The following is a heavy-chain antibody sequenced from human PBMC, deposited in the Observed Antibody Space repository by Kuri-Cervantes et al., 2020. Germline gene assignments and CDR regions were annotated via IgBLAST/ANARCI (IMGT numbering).Heavy chain of an antibody. Sequence: ASVKVSCKASGYTFTGYYMHWVRQAPGQGLEWMGWISAYNGNTNYAQKLQGRVTMTTDTSTSTAYMELRSLRSDDTAVYYCARDRALGYSLDYWGQGTLVTVSS. CDR2: ISAYNGNT. J-gene: IGHJ4*02. V-gene: IGHV1-18*04. CDR1: GYTFTGYY. CDR3: ARDRALGYSLDY. D-gene: IGHD6-13*01.